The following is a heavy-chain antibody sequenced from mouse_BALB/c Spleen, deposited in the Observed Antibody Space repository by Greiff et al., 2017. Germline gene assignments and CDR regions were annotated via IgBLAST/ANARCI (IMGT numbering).Heavy chain of an antibody. CDR3: ARELRGPWFAY. CDR1: GFTFSSFG. V-gene: IGHV5-17*02. J-gene: IGHJ3*01. Sequence: EVKVEESGGGLVQPGGSRKLSCAASGFTFSSFGMHWVRQAPEKGLEWVAYISSGSSTIYYADTVKGRFTISRDNPKNTLFLQMTSLRSEDTAMYYCARELRGPWFAYWGQGTLVTVSA. D-gene: IGHD1-1*01. CDR2: ISSGSSTI.